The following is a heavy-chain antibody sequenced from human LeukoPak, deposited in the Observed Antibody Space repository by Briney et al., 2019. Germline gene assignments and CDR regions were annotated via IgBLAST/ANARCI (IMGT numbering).Heavy chain of an antibody. CDR1: GYTLTELS. V-gene: IGHV1-24*01. CDR3: ATVKYSSSSDGYNWFDP. CDR2: FDPEDGET. Sequence: GASVKVSCKVSGYTLTELSMHWVRQAPGKGLEWMGGFDPEDGETIYAQKFQDRVTMTEDTSTDTAYMELSSLRSEDTAVYYCATVKYSSSSDGYNWFDPWGQGTLVTVSS. D-gene: IGHD6-6*01. J-gene: IGHJ5*02.